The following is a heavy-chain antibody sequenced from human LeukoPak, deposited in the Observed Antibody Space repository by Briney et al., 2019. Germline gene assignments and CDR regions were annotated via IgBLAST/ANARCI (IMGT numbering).Heavy chain of an antibody. CDR1: GYTLTELS. CDR2: FDPEDGET. D-gene: IGHD5-12*01. V-gene: IGHV1-24*01. Sequence: ASVKVSGKASGYTLTELSMHWVRQSPGKGLEWMGGFDPEDGETIYAQKFQGRVTITEHTSTDTAYMALSSLRAEDTAVYYCATSGKSGYVRGFDYWGQGTLVTVSS. CDR3: ATSGKSGYVRGFDY. J-gene: IGHJ4*02.